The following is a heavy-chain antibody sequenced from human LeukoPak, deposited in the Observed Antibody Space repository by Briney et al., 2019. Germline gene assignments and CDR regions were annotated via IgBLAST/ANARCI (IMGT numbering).Heavy chain of an antibody. Sequence: RSGGSLRLSCAASGFTFSDYYMSWIRQAPGKGLEWVSYISSSSSYTNYADSVKGRFTISRDNAKNSLYLQMSSLRAEDTAVYYCARDSMWELLYYGMDVWGQGTTVTVSS. V-gene: IGHV3-11*05. CDR3: ARDSMWELLYYGMDV. D-gene: IGHD1-26*01. CDR2: ISSSSSYT. CDR1: GFTFSDYY. J-gene: IGHJ6*02.